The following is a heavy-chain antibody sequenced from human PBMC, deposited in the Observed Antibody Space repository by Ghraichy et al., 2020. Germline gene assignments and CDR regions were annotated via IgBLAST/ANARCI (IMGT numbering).Heavy chain of an antibody. J-gene: IGHJ4*02. Sequence: SETLSLTCTVSGGSIDSRDYYWGWIRQPPGKGLEWIGSIYVTGSTTYSPSLASRLTISIDRSKNQFSLMLASVTAADTAVYYCARREYYRTNSLDYWGQGILVTVSS. V-gene: IGHV4-39*01. D-gene: IGHD2-8*01. CDR3: ARREYYRTNSLDY. CDR2: IYVTGST. CDR1: GGSIDSRDYY.